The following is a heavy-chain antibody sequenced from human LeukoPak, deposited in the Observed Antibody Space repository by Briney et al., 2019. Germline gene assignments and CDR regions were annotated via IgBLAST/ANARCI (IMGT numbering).Heavy chain of an antibody. J-gene: IGHJ6*03. CDR3: AKVPDKAMVTIGPHYYYMDV. D-gene: IGHD5-18*01. CDR1: GFTFSSYG. V-gene: IGHV3-30*02. CDR2: IRYDGSNK. Sequence: GGSLRLSCAASGFTFSSYGMHWVRQAPGKGLEWVAFIRYDGSNKYYADSVKGRFTISRDNSKNTLYLQMNSLRAEDTAVYYWAKVPDKAMVTIGPHYYYMDVWGKGTTVTISS.